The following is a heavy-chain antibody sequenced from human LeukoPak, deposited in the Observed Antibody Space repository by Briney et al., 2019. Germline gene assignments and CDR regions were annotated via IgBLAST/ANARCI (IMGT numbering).Heavy chain of an antibody. J-gene: IGHJ4*02. CDR1: GGSISSSSYY. D-gene: IGHD3/OR15-3a*01. CDR3: ARQSDFSGRTY. CDR2: IYYSGST. V-gene: IGHV4-39*01. Sequence: SETLSLTCTVSGGSISSSSYYWGWIRQPPGKGLEWIGSIYYSGSTYYNPSLKSRVTISVDTSKNQFSLKLSSVTAADTAVYYCARQSDFSGRTYWGQGTLVTVSS.